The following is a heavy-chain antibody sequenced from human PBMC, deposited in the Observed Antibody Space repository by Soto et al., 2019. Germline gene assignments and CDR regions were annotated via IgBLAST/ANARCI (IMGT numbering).Heavy chain of an antibody. CDR2: IYYSGST. D-gene: IGHD3-10*01. V-gene: IGHV4-31*03. Sequence: QVQLQESGRVLVKPSQTLSLTCTVSGGSISSGGYYWSWIRQHPGKGLEWIGYIYYSGSTYYNPYLQRRGTISVDTSKNQCSLKLSCVTAADTAVYYCARVGSSMVRVAQFLTWFDPWGQGTLVTVSS. J-gene: IGHJ5*02. CDR1: GGSISSGGYY. CDR3: ARVGSSMVRVAQFLTWFDP.